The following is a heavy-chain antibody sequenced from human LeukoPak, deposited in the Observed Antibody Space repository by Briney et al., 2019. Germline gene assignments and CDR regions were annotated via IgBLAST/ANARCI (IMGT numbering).Heavy chain of an antibody. CDR3: ARHYYDSSGYYAFFDY. J-gene: IGHJ4*02. D-gene: IGHD3-22*01. CDR1: GGSISSSSYY. Sequence: SQTLSLTCTVSGGSISSSSYYWGWIRQPPGKGLEWIGSIYNSGSTYYNPSLKSRVTISVDTSKNQFSLKLSSVTAADTAVYYCARHYYDSSGYYAFFDYWGQGTLVTVSS. CDR2: IYNSGST. V-gene: IGHV4-39*01.